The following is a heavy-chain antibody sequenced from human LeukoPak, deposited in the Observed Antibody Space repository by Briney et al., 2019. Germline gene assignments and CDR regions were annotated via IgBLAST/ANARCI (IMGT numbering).Heavy chain of an antibody. CDR2: IIPIFVTA. D-gene: IGHD1-26*01. J-gene: IGHJ6*02. V-gene: IGHV1-69*13. CDR1: GGTFSSYA. CDR3: ARSAGATTSDWYYYYGMDV. Sequence: SSVKVSCKASGGTFSSYAISWVRQAPGQGIEWLGGIIPIFVTANYAQKFQGRVTITADESTSTAYMELSSLRSEDTAVYYCARSAGATTSDWYYYYGMDVWGQGTTVTVSS.